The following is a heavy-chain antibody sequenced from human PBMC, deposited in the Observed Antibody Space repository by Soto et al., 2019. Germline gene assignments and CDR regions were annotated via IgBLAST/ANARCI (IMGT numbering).Heavy chain of an antibody. CDR2: IIPIFGTA. CDR3: ARERRSTYCGGDCYLAWFDP. Sequence: ASVKVSCKASGGTFSSYAISWVRQAPGQGLEWMGGIIPIFGTANYAQRFQGRVTITADESTSTAYMELSSLRSEDTAVYYCARERRSTYCGGDCYLAWFDPWGQGTLGTVSS. V-gene: IGHV1-69*13. CDR1: GGTFSSYA. D-gene: IGHD2-21*02. J-gene: IGHJ5*02.